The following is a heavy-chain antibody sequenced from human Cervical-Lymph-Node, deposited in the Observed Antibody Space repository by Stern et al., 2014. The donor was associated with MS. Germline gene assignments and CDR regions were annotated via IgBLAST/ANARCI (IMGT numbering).Heavy chain of an antibody. J-gene: IGHJ4*02. CDR2: IYLDDGK. CDR3: AHCQPIEYGDYQCYFDY. CDR1: GFSLSTTEVA. Sequence: ITLKESGPTLVKPTQTLTLTCTFSGFSLSTTEVAVGWVRQPPGKALEWLALIYLDDGKRYSPSLKSRLTITKDTSKNQEVLIMTNMDSVDTATYYCAHCQPIEYGDYQCYFDYWGLGTLVTVAS. V-gene: IGHV2-5*02. D-gene: IGHD4-17*01.